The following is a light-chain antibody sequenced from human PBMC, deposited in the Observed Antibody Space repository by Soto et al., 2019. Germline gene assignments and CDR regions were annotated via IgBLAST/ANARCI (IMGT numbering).Light chain of an antibody. CDR2: DAS. V-gene: IGKV1-5*01. CDR3: QTYNKYPLT. Sequence: DIQMTHSPSTLSASVAARVTISCRASQSVSSWLAXYXXKPVKAPKLLIYDASSLESGVPSRFSGSGSGTEITLTISGLQPEDVATYYLQTYNKYPLTFGPVSKVDF. CDR1: QSVSSW. J-gene: IGKJ3*01.